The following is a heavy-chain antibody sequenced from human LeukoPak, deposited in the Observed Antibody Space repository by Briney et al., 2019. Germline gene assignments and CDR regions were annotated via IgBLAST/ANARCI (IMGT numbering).Heavy chain of an antibody. CDR3: ARGRGGGRRENWFDP. CDR2: MNPNSGNT. CDR1: GYTFTTYD. D-gene: IGHD3-16*01. V-gene: IGHV1-8*01. J-gene: IGHJ5*02. Sequence: GASVKVSCKASGYTFTTYDINWVRQATGQGLEWMGWMNPNSGNTGHAQKFRGRVTTTRNTSISTAYMELSSLRSEDTAVYYCARGRGGGRRENWFDPWGQGTLVTVSS.